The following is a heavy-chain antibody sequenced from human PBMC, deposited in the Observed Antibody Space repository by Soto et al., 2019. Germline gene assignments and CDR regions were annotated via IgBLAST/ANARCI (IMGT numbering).Heavy chain of an antibody. J-gene: IGHJ4*02. D-gene: IGHD3-3*01. CDR1: GFTFSSYG. V-gene: IGHV3-30*18. CDR2: ISYDGSNK. CDR3: AKDYDFWSGYDDYFDY. Sequence: GGSLRLSCAASGFTFSSYGMHWVRQAPGKGLEWVAVISYDGSNKYYADSVKGRFTISRDNSKNTLYLQMNSLRAEDTAVYYCAKDYDFWSGYDDYFDYWGQGTLVTVS.